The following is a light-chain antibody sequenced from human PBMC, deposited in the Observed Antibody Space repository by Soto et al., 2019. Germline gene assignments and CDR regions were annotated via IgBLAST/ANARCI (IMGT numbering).Light chain of an antibody. CDR3: QQYKSWPSGT. V-gene: IGKV3-15*01. Sequence: IVMAQSPATLSVSPGERATLSCRASQSVSSNLAWYQQKPGQAPRLLIYGASTRATGIPARFSGSGAGTAFTLTISSLQSADFAVYYCQQYKSWPSGTFGQGTKVDI. CDR2: GAS. J-gene: IGKJ1*01. CDR1: QSVSSN.